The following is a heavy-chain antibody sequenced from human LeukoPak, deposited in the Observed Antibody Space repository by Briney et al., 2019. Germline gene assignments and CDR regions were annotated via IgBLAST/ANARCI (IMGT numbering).Heavy chain of an antibody. D-gene: IGHD6-19*01. J-gene: IGHJ4*02. CDR2: IFGRGSST. CDR3: ARGSGWLDY. CDR1: GFTFDNYV. V-gene: IGHV3-23*05. Sequence: GGSLRLSCAASGFTFDNYVMGWVRQAPGKGLEWVSAIFGRGSSTYYAYSVKGRFTISRDNSKNTLYLQMNSLRAEDTAVYYCARGSGWLDYWGQGTLVTVSS.